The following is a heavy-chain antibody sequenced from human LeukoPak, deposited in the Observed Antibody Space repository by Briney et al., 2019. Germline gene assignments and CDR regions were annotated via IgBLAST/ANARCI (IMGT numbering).Heavy chain of an antibody. J-gene: IGHJ4*02. CDR3: ARDTFQPGLIDS. V-gene: IGHV3-21*05. D-gene: IGHD2-2*01. CDR1: GFTFSLYA. Sequence: GGSLCLSCAASGFTFSLYAMNWGPQAPGKGLEWISYINDDSSDIHYAGSVRGRFTISRDDARKTLYLQLSSLRVEDTAVYYCARDTFQPGLIDSWGQGTLVTVSS. CDR2: INDDSSDI.